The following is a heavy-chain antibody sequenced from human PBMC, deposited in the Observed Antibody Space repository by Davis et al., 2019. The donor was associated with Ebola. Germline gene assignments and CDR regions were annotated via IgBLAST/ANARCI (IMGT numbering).Heavy chain of an antibody. Sequence: PSETLSLTCAVYGGSFSGYYWSWIRQPPGKGLEWIGEINHSGSTNYNPSLKSRVTISVDTSKNQFSLKLSSVTAADTAVYYCARAHSGVVVVITTSNWFDPWGQGTLVTVSS. V-gene: IGHV4-34*01. CDR1: GGSFSGYY. D-gene: IGHD3-22*01. J-gene: IGHJ5*02. CDR3: ARAHSGVVVVITTSNWFDP. CDR2: INHSGST.